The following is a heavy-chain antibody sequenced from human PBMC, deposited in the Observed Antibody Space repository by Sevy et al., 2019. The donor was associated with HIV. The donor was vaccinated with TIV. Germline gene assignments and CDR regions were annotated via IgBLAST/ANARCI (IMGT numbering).Heavy chain of an antibody. Sequence: ASVKVSCKVSGKTLTQFSMHWVRQTPGKRLEWMGTFVPENGETIYAQKFQVRFTMTEDTSTDTAYMKLNSLRSEDTAVYYCATRRDYYESSGYPFDSWGQGTLVTVSS. V-gene: IGHV1-24*01. D-gene: IGHD3-22*01. J-gene: IGHJ4*02. CDR2: FVPENGET. CDR1: GKTLTQFS. CDR3: ATRRDYYESSGYPFDS.